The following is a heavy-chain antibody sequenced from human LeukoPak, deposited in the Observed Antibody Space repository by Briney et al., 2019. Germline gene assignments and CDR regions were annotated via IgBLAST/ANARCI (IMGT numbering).Heavy chain of an antibody. CDR3: AKARYFDGSSSRYYFDY. V-gene: IGHV3-23*01. D-gene: IGHD3-9*01. CDR1: GFTFSSYA. J-gene: IGHJ4*02. CDR2: ISGSGGST. Sequence: GGSLGLSCAASGFTFSSYAMSWVRQAPGKGLEWVSAISGSGGSTYYADSVKGRFTISRDNSKNTLYLQMNSLRAEDTAVYYCAKARYFDGSSSRYYFDYWGQGTLVTVSS.